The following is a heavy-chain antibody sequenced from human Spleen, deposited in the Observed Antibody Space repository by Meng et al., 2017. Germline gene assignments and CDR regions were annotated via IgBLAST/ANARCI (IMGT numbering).Heavy chain of an antibody. Sequence: GESLKISCAASGFTFSSYAMHWVRQAPGKGLEWVSVIYSGGNTYYADSVKGRFTISRDNSKNTVFLQINSLRVEDTALYYCAKDEGVGYGDYLFDYWGQGTLVTVSS. CDR2: IYSGGNT. V-gene: IGHV3-NL1*01. D-gene: IGHD4-17*01. J-gene: IGHJ4*02. CDR3: AKDEGVGYGDYLFDY. CDR1: GFTFSSYA.